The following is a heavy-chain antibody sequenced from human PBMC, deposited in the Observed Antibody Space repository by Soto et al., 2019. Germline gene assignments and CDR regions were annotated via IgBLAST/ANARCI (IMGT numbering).Heavy chain of an antibody. CDR2: IYYSGST. Sequence: PSETLSLTCTVSGGSISSYYWSWIRQPPGKGLEWIGYIYYSGSTNYNPSLKSRATISVDTSKNQFSLKLSSVTAADTAVYYCARSYYYDSSGAATGYGMDVWGQGTTVTVSS. J-gene: IGHJ6*02. D-gene: IGHD3-22*01. V-gene: IGHV4-59*01. CDR1: GGSISSYY. CDR3: ARSYYYDSSGAATGYGMDV.